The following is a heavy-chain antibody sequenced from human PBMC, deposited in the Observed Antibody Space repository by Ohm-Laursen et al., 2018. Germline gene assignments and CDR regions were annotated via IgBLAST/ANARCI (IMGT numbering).Heavy chain of an antibody. CDR3: ARDTWGY. V-gene: IGHV3-23*01. J-gene: IGHJ4*02. CDR1: GFTFSSYA. CDR2: ISGSGGST. D-gene: IGHD7-27*01. Sequence: GSLRLSCSAPGFTFSSYAMSWVRQAPGKGLEWVSAISGSGGSTYYADSVKGRFTISRDNAKNSLYLQMNSLRAEDTAVYYCARDTWGYWGQGTLVTVSS.